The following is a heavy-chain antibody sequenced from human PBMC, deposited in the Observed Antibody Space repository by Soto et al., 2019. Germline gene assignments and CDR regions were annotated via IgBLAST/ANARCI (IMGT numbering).Heavy chain of an antibody. CDR1: GYTFTSYD. V-gene: IGHV1-8*01. CDR2: MNPNSGNT. J-gene: IGHJ3*02. Sequence: QVQLVQSGAEVKKPGASVKVSCKASGYTFTSYDINWVRQATGQGLEWMGWMNPNSGNTGYAQKFQGRVTMTQNTSIRTAYMAVGRLRYEDTGVDYCAGGINYSVSRGDAFHMWRQGPMVTASS. CDR3: AGGINYSVSRGDAFHM. D-gene: IGHD3-10*01.